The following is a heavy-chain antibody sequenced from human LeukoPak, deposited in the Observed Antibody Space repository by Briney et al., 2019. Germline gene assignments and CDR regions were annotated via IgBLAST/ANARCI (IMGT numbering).Heavy chain of an antibody. Sequence: GGSLRLSCAASGFTFDDYAMHWVRHAPGKGLEWVSGISWNSGSIGYADSVKGRFTISRDNAKNSLYLQMNSLRAEDTALYYCAKEGGQWLFEVVYFDYWGQGTLVTVSS. V-gene: IGHV3-9*01. CDR1: GFTFDDYA. CDR3: AKEGGQWLFEVVYFDY. J-gene: IGHJ4*02. CDR2: ISWNSGSI. D-gene: IGHD3-22*01.